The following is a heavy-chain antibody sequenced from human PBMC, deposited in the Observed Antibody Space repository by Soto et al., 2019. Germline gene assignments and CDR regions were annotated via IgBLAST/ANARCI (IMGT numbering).Heavy chain of an antibody. CDR3: ARGVGSGSYYNQYNWFDP. Sequence: ASVKVSCKASGGTFSSYAISWVRQAPGQGLEWMGGIIPIFGTANYAQKFQGRVTITADESTSTAYMELSSLRSEDTAVYYCARGVGSGSYYNQYNWFDPWGQGTLVTVSS. CDR2: IIPIFGTA. J-gene: IGHJ5*02. CDR1: GGTFSSYA. V-gene: IGHV1-69*13. D-gene: IGHD3-10*01.